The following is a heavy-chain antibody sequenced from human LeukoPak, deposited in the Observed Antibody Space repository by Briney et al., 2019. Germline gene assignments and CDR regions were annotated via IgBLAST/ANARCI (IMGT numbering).Heavy chain of an antibody. CDR1: GFTFSNYA. V-gene: IGHV3-23*01. J-gene: IGHJ4*02. D-gene: IGHD2-21*02. CDR3: AKDHVGVTGSY. CDR2: ISTGGGST. Sequence: HPGGSLRLSCAASGFTFSNYAMSWVRQAPGKGLEWVSAISTGGGSTYYADSVKGRFTISRDNSKNTLYLQMNSLRVDDTAVYYCAKDHVGVTGSYWGQGTLVTVSS.